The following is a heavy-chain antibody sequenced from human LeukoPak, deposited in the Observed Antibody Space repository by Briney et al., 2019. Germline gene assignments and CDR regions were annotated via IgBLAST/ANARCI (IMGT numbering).Heavy chain of an antibody. D-gene: IGHD3-10*01. V-gene: IGHV1-2*02. Sequence: ASVKVSCKASGYTFTGYYMHWVRQAPGQGLEWMGWINPNSGGTNYAQKFQGRVTMTRDTSISTAYMELSRLRSDDTAVYYCARVEWFGELLISFDYWGQGTLVTVSP. CDR2: INPNSGGT. CDR3: ARVEWFGELLISFDY. CDR1: GYTFTGYY. J-gene: IGHJ4*02.